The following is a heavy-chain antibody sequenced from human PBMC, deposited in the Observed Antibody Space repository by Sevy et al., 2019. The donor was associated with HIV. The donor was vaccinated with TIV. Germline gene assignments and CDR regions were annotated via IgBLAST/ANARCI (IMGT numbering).Heavy chain of an antibody. Sequence: GGSLRLSCAASGFTFDDYTMHWVRQAPGKGLEWVSLISWYGGSTYYADSVKGRFTISRDNSKNSLYLQMNSLRTEDTALYYCAIQGYYDSSGYYSPFDYWGQGTLVTVSS. CDR1: GFTFDDYT. CDR3: AIQGYYDSSGYYSPFDY. D-gene: IGHD3-22*01. J-gene: IGHJ4*02. V-gene: IGHV3-43*01. CDR2: ISWYGGST.